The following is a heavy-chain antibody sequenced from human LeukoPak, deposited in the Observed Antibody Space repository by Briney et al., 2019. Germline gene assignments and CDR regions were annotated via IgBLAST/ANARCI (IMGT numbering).Heavy chain of an antibody. D-gene: IGHD5-24*01. CDR3: AKDGMATISYYFDY. CDR2: ISGSGGST. V-gene: IGHV3-23*01. J-gene: IGHJ4*02. Sequence: PGGSLRLSCAASGFTFSSYAMSWVRQAPGKGPEWVSAISGSGGSTYYADSVKGRFTISRDNSKNTPYLQMNSLRAEDTAVYYCAKDGMATISYYFDYWGQGTLVTVSS. CDR1: GFTFSSYA.